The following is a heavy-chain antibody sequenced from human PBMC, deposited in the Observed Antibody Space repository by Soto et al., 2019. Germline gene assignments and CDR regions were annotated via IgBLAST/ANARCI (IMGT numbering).Heavy chain of an antibody. CDR1: GLTFSSYA. CDR2: ISGSGGRT. V-gene: IGHV3-23*01. CDR3: AKDKQVVVVVAATFDY. D-gene: IGHD2-15*01. J-gene: IGHJ4*02. Sequence: GGPLRLYCAASGLTFSSYAMSWVRQAPGKGLEWVSAISGSGGRTHYADSVKGRFTISRDNYKNTLYLQRNSLRADDTAVYYCAKDKQVVVVVAATFDYWGQGTLVTVSS.